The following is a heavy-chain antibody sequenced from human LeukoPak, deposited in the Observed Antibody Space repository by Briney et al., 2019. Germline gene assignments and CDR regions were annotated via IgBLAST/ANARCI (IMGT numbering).Heavy chain of an antibody. Sequence: GGSLRLSCAASGFTFSSYSMNWVRQAPGKGLEWVSSISSSSSYIYYADSVKGRFTISRDNAKNSLYLQMNSLRAEDAAVYYCAKDPPLDYYYMDVWGKGTTVTVSS. CDR3: AKDPPLDYYYMDV. CDR2: ISSSSSYI. V-gene: IGHV3-21*01. CDR1: GFTFSSYS. J-gene: IGHJ6*03.